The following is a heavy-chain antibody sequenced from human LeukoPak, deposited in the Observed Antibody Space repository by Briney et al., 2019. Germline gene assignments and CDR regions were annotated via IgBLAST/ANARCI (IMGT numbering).Heavy chain of an antibody. Sequence: SETLSLTCTVSGGSISSYYWSWIRQPPGKGLEWIGYIYYSGSTNYNPSLKSRVTISADTSKNQFSLKLSFVTAADTAVYYCATHLSIFGVDQFDYWGQGTLVTVSS. CDR2: IYYSGST. D-gene: IGHD3-3*01. CDR3: ATHLSIFGVDQFDY. J-gene: IGHJ4*02. V-gene: IGHV4-59*08. CDR1: GGSISSYY.